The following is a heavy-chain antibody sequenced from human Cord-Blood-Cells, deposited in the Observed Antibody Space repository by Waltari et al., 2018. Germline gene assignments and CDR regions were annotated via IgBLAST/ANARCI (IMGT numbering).Heavy chain of an antibody. Sequence: QPGRSLRLSCTASGFPFGDYAMSWVRQAPGQGLEWVGLLRSKAYGGTTEYAASVKGRFTISTDDSKSIAYLQMNSLKTEDTAVYYCTRDKRIVVVPAAMLGGMDVWGQGTTVTVSS. CDR3: TRDKRIVVVPAAMLGGMDV. D-gene: IGHD2-2*01. J-gene: IGHJ6*02. CDR1: GFPFGDYA. CDR2: LRSKAYGGTT. V-gene: IGHV3-49*04.